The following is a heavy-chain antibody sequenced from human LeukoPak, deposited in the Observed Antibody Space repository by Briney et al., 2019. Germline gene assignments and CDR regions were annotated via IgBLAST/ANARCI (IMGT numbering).Heavy chain of an antibody. CDR2: IYASGST. V-gene: IGHV4-4*07. Sequence: SETLSLTCTVSGGSISSYCWSWIRQPAGKGLEWIGRIYASGSTNYNPSLKSRVTISVDTSKNQFSLKLSSVTAADTAVYYCARDAVGATLDYWGQGTLVTVSS. CDR3: ARDAVGATLDY. D-gene: IGHD1-26*01. J-gene: IGHJ4*02. CDR1: GGSISSYC.